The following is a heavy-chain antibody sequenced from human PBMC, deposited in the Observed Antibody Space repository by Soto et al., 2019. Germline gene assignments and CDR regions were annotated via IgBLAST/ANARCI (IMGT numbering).Heavy chain of an antibody. CDR3: ARGASNSGYAFDY. CDR2: ISYSGST. V-gene: IGHV4-39*07. Sequence: SETLSLTCTVSGGSVSSSTYYWGWIRQSPGKGLEWSTSISYSGSTHFNPSLKSRVTLSVDTSKNQFSLKLSSVTAADTAVYYCARGASNSGYAFDYWGQGTLVTVSS. J-gene: IGHJ4*02. CDR1: GGSVSSSTYY. D-gene: IGHD5-12*01.